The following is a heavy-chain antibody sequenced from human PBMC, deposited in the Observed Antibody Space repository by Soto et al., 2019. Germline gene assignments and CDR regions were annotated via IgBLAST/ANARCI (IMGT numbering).Heavy chain of an antibody. CDR2: ISSSSSYI. Sequence: GGSLRLSCAASGFTFSSYSMNWVRQAPGKGLEWVSSISSSSSYIYYADSVKGRFTISRDNAKNSLYLQMNSLRAEDTAVYYCARGAARIAVASLDAFDIWGQGTMVTGSS. J-gene: IGHJ3*02. CDR3: ARGAARIAVASLDAFDI. V-gene: IGHV3-21*01. D-gene: IGHD6-19*01. CDR1: GFTFSSYS.